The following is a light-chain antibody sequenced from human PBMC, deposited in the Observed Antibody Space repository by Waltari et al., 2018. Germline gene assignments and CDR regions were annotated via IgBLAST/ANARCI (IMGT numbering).Light chain of an antibody. CDR3: QLYNNWPPWT. Sequence: EIVITQSPATLSVSPGERATLSCRASQSVSSNFAWYQQKPGQAPRLLIYDASTRATGIPARFSGSGSGTEFTLTINSLQSEDFAVYYCQLYNNWPPWTFGQGTKVEIK. J-gene: IGKJ1*01. CDR2: DAS. V-gene: IGKV3-15*01. CDR1: QSVSSN.